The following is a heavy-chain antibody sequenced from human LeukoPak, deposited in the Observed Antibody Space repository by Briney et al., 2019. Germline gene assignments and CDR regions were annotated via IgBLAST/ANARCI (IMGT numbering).Heavy chain of an antibody. CDR3: ARVLLAVAGTDYFDY. Sequence: PSETLSLTCAVYGGSFSGYYWSWIRQPPGKGLEWIGEINHTGSTNYNPSLKSRVTISVDTSKNQFSLKLSSATAADTAVYYCARVLLAVAGTDYFDYWGQGTLVTVSS. D-gene: IGHD6-19*01. J-gene: IGHJ4*02. CDR2: INHTGST. CDR1: GGSFSGYY. V-gene: IGHV4-34*01.